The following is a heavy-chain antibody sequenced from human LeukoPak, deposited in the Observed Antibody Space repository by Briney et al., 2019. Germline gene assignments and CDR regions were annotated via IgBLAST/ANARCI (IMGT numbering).Heavy chain of an antibody. CDR2: TLHSGTT. D-gene: IGHD3-3*01. Sequence: SETLSLTCAVYGGSFSGYYWTWIRQSPGKGLEWIGETLHSGTTNYNPSLKSRVSISVDTSKNQFSLKLSSVTAADTAVYYCARVLDLAIFGVAHPYMDVWGKGTTVTVSS. CDR1: GGSFSGYY. CDR3: ARVLDLAIFGVAHPYMDV. J-gene: IGHJ6*03. V-gene: IGHV4-34*12.